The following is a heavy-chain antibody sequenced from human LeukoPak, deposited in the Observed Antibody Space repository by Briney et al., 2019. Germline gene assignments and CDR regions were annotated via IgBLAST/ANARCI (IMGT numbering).Heavy chain of an antibody. Sequence: SETLSLTCAVYGGSFSGYYWSWIRQPPGKGLEWIGEINHSGSTNYNPSLKSRITISVDTSKNQFSLKLSSVTAADTAVYYCAIPGVAAATYSFDHWGQGTLVTVSS. J-gene: IGHJ4*02. V-gene: IGHV4-34*01. CDR2: INHSGST. CDR3: AIPGVAAATYSFDH. D-gene: IGHD2-15*01. CDR1: GGSFSGYY.